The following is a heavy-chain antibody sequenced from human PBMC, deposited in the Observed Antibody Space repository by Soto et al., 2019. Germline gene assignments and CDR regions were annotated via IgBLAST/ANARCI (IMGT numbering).Heavy chain of an antibody. CDR2: IYWDDDR. J-gene: IGHJ5*02. CDR3: ARLFGVVIISSNWFDP. CDR1: GFSLSTSGVG. D-gene: IGHD3-3*01. Sequence: SGPTLVKPTQTLTLTCTFSGFSLSTSGVGVGWIRQPPGKALEWLALIYWDDDRRYSPSLKSRLTITKDTSKNQVVLTMTNMDPVDTATYYCARLFGVVIISSNWFDPWGQGTLVTVSS. V-gene: IGHV2-5*02.